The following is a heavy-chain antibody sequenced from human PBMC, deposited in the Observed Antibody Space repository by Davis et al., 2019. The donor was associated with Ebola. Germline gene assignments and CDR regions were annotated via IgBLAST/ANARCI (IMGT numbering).Heavy chain of an antibody. Sequence: GGSLRLSCAASGFTFSSYSMNWVRQAPGKGLEWVSSSSSSSSYIYYADSMKGRFTISRDNAKNSLYLQMNSLRAEDTAVYYCARDGYYYGSGSYYKGNPDYWGQGTLVTVSS. CDR1: GFTFSSYS. CDR2: SSSSSSYI. D-gene: IGHD3-10*01. J-gene: IGHJ4*02. V-gene: IGHV3-21*01. CDR3: ARDGYYYGSGSYYKGNPDY.